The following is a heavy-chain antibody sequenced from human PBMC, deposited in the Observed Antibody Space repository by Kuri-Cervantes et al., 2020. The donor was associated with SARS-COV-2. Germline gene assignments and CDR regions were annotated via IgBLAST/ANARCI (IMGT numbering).Heavy chain of an antibody. Sequence: GESLKISCAASGFTFSSYWMSWVRQAPGKGLGWVANIKQDGSEKYYVDSVKGRFTISRDNAKNSLYLQMNSLRAEDTAVYYCARARRGDIVVVPAAIASQVHPGNWYFDLWGRGTLVTVSS. V-gene: IGHV3-7*01. D-gene: IGHD2-2*02. J-gene: IGHJ2*01. CDR2: IKQDGSEK. CDR1: GFTFSSYW. CDR3: ARARRGDIVVVPAAIASQVHPGNWYFDL.